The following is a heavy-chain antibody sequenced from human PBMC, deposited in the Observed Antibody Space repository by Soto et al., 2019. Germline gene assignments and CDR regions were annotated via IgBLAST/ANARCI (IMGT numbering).Heavy chain of an antibody. CDR3: ASEYLSGCSCTLYYVIDF. CDR2: INAGNGNT. J-gene: IGHJ6*02. CDR1: GYTFTSYA. Sequence: ASVKVSCKASGYTFTSYAMHWVRQAPGQRLEWMGWINAGNGNTKYSQKFQGRVTITRDTSASTAYMELSSLRSEDTAVYYCASEYLSGCSCTLYYVIDFWAQRTTVTVSS. D-gene: IGHD2-15*01. V-gene: IGHV1-3*01.